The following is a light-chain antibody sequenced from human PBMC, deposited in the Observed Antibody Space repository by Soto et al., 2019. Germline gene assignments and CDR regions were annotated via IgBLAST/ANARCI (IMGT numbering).Light chain of an antibody. J-gene: IGKJ5*01. CDR2: DAS. V-gene: IGKV3-11*01. CDR1: QSVSTY. Sequence: EVVLTQSPATLSLSPGERATLSCRASQSVSTYLAWYQQKPGQAPRLPIYDASNRATGIPARFSGSGSGTDFTLTIRGLEPEDFAVYYCQQRSNWPPITLGQGTRLEIK. CDR3: QQRSNWPPIT.